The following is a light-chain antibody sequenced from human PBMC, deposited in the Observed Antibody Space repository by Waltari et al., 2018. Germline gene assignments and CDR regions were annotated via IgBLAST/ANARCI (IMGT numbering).Light chain of an antibody. CDR2: AGS. Sequence: EIVLTQSPGTLSLSPGQTATLSCWASQSVSSSFLAWYQQRPDQAPRLLVYAGSKRAAGIPDRFSGGGSGTDFTLTISRLEPEDFAVHHCQHYGSAPPYTFGQGTKLEIK. CDR3: QHYGSAPPYT. V-gene: IGKV3-20*01. J-gene: IGKJ2*01. CDR1: QSVSSSF.